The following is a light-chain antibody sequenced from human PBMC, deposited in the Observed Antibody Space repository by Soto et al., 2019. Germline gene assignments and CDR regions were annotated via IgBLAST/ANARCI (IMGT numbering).Light chain of an antibody. J-gene: IGLJ1*01. CDR1: SSDVGGYNY. CDR2: DVS. Sequence: QSALTPPASVSGSPGQSITISCTGTSSDVGGYNYVSWCQQHPGKAPKLMIYDVSNRPSGVSNRFSGSKSGNTASLTISGLQAEDEADYYCSSYTSSSTLVFGTGTKVTVL. CDR3: SSYTSSSTLV. V-gene: IGLV2-14*01.